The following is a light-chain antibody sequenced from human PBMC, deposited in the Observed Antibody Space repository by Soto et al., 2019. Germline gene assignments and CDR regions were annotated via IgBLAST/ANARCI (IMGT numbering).Light chain of an antibody. Sequence: ELVLTQSPDTLSLSPGERATLSCRASQSVSARFLAWYQHRPGQAPRLLISATSTRAPGIPDRLSGSGSGTDFTLTISSLEPEDVAVYYCQQYFRSIVQFGQGTKVDIX. CDR2: ATS. V-gene: IGKV3-20*01. CDR3: QQYFRSIVQ. J-gene: IGKJ1*01. CDR1: QSVSARF.